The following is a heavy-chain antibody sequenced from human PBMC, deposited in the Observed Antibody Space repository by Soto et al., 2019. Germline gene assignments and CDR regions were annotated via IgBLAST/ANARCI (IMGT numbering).Heavy chain of an antibody. J-gene: IGHJ6*02. CDR3: AGQRSFFDRMDYYYRMYF. Sequence: SETLSLTCAVYGGSFSGYYWSWIRQPPGKGLEWIGEINHSGSTNYNPSLKSRVTISVDTSKNQFSLKLSSVTAADTAVYYCAGQRSFFDRMDYYYRMYFWGQGSSVTVSS. V-gene: IGHV4-34*01. D-gene: IGHD3-9*01. CDR1: GGSFSGYY. CDR2: INHSGST.